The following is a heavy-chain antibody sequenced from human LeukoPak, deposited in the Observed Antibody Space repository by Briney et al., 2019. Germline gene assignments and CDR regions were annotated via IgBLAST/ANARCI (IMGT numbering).Heavy chain of an antibody. CDR1: GFTFSTYG. D-gene: IGHD5-12*01. Sequence: GGSLRLSCAASGFTFSTYGMIWVRQAPGKGLEWLSYISSSSDSIKYADSVKGRFTSSRDNAKNSLYLQMNSLRAEDTAVYYCAKSRTGFSGQLDHWGQGALITVSS. V-gene: IGHV3-48*04. J-gene: IGHJ4*02. CDR3: AKSRTGFSGQLDH. CDR2: ISSSSDSI.